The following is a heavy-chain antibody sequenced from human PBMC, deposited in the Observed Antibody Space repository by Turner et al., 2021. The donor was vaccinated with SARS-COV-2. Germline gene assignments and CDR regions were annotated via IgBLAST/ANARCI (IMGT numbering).Heavy chain of an antibody. V-gene: IGHV4-59*01. D-gene: IGHD5-12*01. CDR2: IFYSGST. CDR3: ARARWLRGEIDY. J-gene: IGHJ4*02. CDR1: GGSSSSYY. Sequence: QVQLQESGPGLVKPSETLSLPCTGSGGSSSSYYWSWIRQPPGKGLEWIGYIFYSGSTNYNPSLKSRVTISVDTSKNQFSLKLSSVAAADTAVYYCARARWLRGEIDYWGQGTLVTVSS.